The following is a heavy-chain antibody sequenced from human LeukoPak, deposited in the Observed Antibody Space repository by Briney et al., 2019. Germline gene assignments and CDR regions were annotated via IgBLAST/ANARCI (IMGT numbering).Heavy chain of an antibody. J-gene: IGHJ5*02. D-gene: IGHD3-10*01. Sequence: PGGSLRLSCAASGFTFNTYSMNWVRQAPGKGLEWVSAITRSSYIYYADSVKGRFTISRDNAKNSLYLQINSLRAEDTAVYYCAGLVRGVIIRTDWFDPWGQGTLVTVSS. CDR2: ITRSSYI. CDR3: AGLVRGVIIRTDWFDP. V-gene: IGHV3-21*01. CDR1: GFTFNTYS.